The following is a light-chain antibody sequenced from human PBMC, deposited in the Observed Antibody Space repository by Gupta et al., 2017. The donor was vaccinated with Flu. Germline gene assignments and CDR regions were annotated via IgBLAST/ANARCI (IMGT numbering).Light chain of an antibody. Sequence: SSDLTQPPSVSVSSVHSARITCSGDTGTKKYGDWYQQKAGQPPVLVIYEDSKRPAGIPERFSGSNSGTMATLTISGAQGEDEADYSCFSTDINGKGVFGGGTKLTVL. J-gene: IGLJ3*02. V-gene: IGLV3-10*01. CDR3: FSTDINGKGV. CDR2: EDS. CDR1: TGTKKY.